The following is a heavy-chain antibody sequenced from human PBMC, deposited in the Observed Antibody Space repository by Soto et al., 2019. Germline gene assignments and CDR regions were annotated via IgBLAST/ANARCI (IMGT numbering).Heavy chain of an antibody. D-gene: IGHD3-3*01. CDR1: GGSISSSSYY. J-gene: IGHJ6*02. CDR2: IYYSGST. V-gene: IGHV4-39*01. CDR3: ARTTYYDFWSGYYTGGYYYDGMDV. Sequence: SETLSLTCTVSGGSISSSSYYWGWIRQPPGKGLEWIGSIYYSGSTYYNPSLKSRVTISVDTSKNQFSLKLSSVTAADTAVYYCARTTYYDFWSGYYTGGYYYDGMDVWGQGTTVT.